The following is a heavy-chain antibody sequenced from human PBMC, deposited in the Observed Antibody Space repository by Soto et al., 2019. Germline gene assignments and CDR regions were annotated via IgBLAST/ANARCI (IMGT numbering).Heavy chain of an antibody. J-gene: IGHJ3*02. CDR3: AREAGGSLGFRNDAFDI. D-gene: IGHD1-26*01. CDR1: GYTFTSYG. CDR2: ISAYNGNT. Sequence: QVQLVQSGAEVKKPGASVKVSCKASGYTFTSYGISWVRQAPGQGLEWMGWISAYNGNTNYAQKLQGRVTMNTDTSTSTAYMELRSLRSADTAVYYCAREAGGSLGFRNDAFDIWGQGTMVTVSS. V-gene: IGHV1-18*01.